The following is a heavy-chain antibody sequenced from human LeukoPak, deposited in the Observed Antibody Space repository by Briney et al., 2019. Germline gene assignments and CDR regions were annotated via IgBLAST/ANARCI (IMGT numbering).Heavy chain of an antibody. D-gene: IGHD3-10*02. CDR1: GFTFSFYT. V-gene: IGHV3-21*01. J-gene: IGHJ6*04. CDR2: ISSRSTYI. CDR3: AELGITMIGGV. Sequence: GGSLRLSCAASGFTFSFYTMKWVRQAPGKGLEWVSFISSRSTYISYADSLKGRFTISRDNAKNSLYLQMNSLRAEDTAVYYCAELGITMIGGVWGKGTTVTISS.